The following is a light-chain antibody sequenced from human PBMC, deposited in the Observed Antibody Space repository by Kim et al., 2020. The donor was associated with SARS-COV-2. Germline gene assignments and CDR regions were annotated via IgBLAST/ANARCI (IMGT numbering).Light chain of an antibody. CDR1: SSDVGRYNR. CDR3: ASYAGSDDWV. J-gene: IGLJ3*02. Sequence: GQSSTNTCTGTSSDVGRYNRVSWYQQHPGKAPKVMISEVNTRPSGVSDRVSGSKSGNTASLTISGLQVEDEADYYCASYAGSDDWVFGGGTKLTVL. V-gene: IGLV2-23*02. CDR2: EVN.